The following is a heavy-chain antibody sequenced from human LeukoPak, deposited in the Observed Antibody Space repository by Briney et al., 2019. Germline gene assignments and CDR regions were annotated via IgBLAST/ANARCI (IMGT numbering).Heavy chain of an antibody. V-gene: IGHV1-2*02. Sequence: GASVKVSCKASGYTFTSYHLHWVRQAPGQGLEWMGWINPNSGGTNYAQKFQGRVTMTRDTSISTAYMELSRLRSDDTAVYYCAIRGSSGWYGTRYWGQGTLVTVSS. D-gene: IGHD6-19*01. CDR2: INPNSGGT. J-gene: IGHJ4*02. CDR3: AIRGSSGWYGTRY. CDR1: GYTFTSYH.